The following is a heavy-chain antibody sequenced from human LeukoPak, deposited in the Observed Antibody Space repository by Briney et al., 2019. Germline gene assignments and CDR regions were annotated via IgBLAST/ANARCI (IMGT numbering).Heavy chain of an antibody. Sequence: GGSLRLSCAASGFTFSSYAMHWVRQAPGKGLEWVAVISYDGSNKYYADSVKGRFTISRDNSKNTLYLQMNSLRAEDTAVYYCARDRVEFRVLFPGDWGQGTLVTVSS. V-gene: IGHV3-30*04. CDR2: ISYDGSNK. CDR3: ARDRVEFRVLFPGD. J-gene: IGHJ4*02. CDR1: GFTFSSYA. D-gene: IGHD3-16*01.